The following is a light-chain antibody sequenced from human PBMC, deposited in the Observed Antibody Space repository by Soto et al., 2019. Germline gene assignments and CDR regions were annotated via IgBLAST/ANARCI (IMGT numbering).Light chain of an antibody. CDR1: SSNIGSNY. Sequence: QSVLTQPPSASGTPGQRVTISCSGSSSNIGSNYLYWYQQLPGTAPKLLIYRNNQRPSGVPDLFSGSKSGTSASLAISGLRSEDEADYYCAAWDDSLSVLYVFGTGTKVTVL. J-gene: IGLJ1*01. V-gene: IGLV1-47*01. CDR2: RNN. CDR3: AAWDDSLSVLYV.